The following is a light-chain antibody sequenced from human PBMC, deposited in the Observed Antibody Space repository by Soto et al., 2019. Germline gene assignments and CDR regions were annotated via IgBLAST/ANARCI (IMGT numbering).Light chain of an antibody. CDR2: DVS. CDR1: GSDVGGYNY. V-gene: IGLV2-11*01. Sequence: QSVLTQPRSVSGSPGQSVTISCTGTGSDVGGYNYVSWYQQHPDKAPKLIIYDVSQRPSGVPDRFSGSKSDNTASLTISGLQAEDEADYYCCSYAGSYKYVFGTGTRSPS. J-gene: IGLJ1*01. CDR3: CSYAGSYKYV.